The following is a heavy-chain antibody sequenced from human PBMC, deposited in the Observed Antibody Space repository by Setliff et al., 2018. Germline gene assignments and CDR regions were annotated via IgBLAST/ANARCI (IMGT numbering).Heavy chain of an antibody. V-gene: IGHV1-18*01. D-gene: IGHD2-15*01. CDR1: GGTFSSYA. CDR2: ISAYDGDT. J-gene: IGHJ3*02. Sequence: ASVKVSCKASGGTFSSYAISWVRQAPGQGLEWMGWISAYDGDTNYAQKLQGRVTMTTDTSTTTAYMELRSLRSDDTAVYYCARPGLYCSGGSCYGDDAFDIWGQGTMVTVSS. CDR3: ARPGLYCSGGSCYGDDAFDI.